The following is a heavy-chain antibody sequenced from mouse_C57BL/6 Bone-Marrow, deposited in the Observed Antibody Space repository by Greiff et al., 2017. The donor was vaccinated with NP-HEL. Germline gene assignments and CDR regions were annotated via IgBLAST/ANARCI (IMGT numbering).Heavy chain of an antibody. V-gene: IGHV1-64*01. Sequence: QVQLQQPGAELVKPGASVKLSCKASGYTFTSYWMHWVKQRPGQGLEWIGMIHPNSGSTNYNEKFKSKATLTVDKTSSTAYMQLSSLTSEDSAVYYCARDGGVRFFDYWGQGTTLTVSS. D-gene: IGHD1-1*01. CDR1: GYTFTSYW. J-gene: IGHJ2*01. CDR3: ARDGGVRFFDY. CDR2: IHPNSGST.